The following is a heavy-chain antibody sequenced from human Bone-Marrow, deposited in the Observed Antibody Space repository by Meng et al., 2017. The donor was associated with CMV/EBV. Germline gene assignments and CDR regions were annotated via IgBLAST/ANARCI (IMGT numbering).Heavy chain of an antibody. CDR3: ARDEVGEGAFDI. CDR1: GGSISDYY. CDR2: IYYSGST. Sequence: SETLSLTCTVSGGSISDYYWTWIRQPPGKGLEWIGYIYYSGSTYYNPPLKSRVTMSVDTSKKQVSLRLRSVTAADTGAYYCARDEVGEGAFDIWGQGTMVTVSS. J-gene: IGHJ3*02. D-gene: IGHD2-15*01. V-gene: IGHV4-59*01.